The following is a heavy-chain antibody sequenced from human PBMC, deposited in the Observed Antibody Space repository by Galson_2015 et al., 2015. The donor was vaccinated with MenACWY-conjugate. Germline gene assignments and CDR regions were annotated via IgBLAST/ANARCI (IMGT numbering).Heavy chain of an antibody. CDR2: IYPGDSDT. Sequence: QSGAEVKKPGESLKISCKGSGYSFTSYWIGWVRQMPGKGLEWMGIIYPGDSDTRYSPSFQGQVTISADKSISTAYLQWSSLKASDTAMYYCARRTLPCSSTSCYSEGYSGMDVWGQGTTVTVSS. CDR3: ARRTLPCSSTSCYSEGYSGMDV. J-gene: IGHJ6*02. V-gene: IGHV5-51*01. D-gene: IGHD2-2*02. CDR1: GYSFTSYW.